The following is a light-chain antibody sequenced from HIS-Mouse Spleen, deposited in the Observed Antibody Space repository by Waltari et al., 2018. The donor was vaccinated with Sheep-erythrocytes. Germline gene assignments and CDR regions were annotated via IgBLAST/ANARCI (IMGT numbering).Light chain of an antibody. CDR1: QRVSSY. Sequence: EIVLTQSQATLSWPPGEKPTFPCRASQRVSSYLAWYQQKPGQAPRLLIYDASNRATGIPARFSGSGSGTDFTLTISSLEPEDFAVYYCQQRSNWYTFGQGTKLEIK. CDR2: DAS. V-gene: IGKV3-11*01. CDR3: QQRSNWYT. J-gene: IGKJ2*01.